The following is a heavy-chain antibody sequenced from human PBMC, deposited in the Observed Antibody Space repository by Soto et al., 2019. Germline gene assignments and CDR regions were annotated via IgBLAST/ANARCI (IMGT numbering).Heavy chain of an antibody. CDR1: GGSISSSSYY. D-gene: IGHD1-26*01. CDR2: IYYSRSN. J-gene: IGHJ4*02. V-gene: IGHV4-39*01. CDR3: ARLEWEFRSFDY. Sequence: PSETLSLTCTVSGGSISSSSYYWGWIRQTPGKRLEWIGSIYYSRSNYYNQSLKSRVTISVDTSKNQFSLKLSSVSAADTAVYYCARLEWEFRSFDYWGQGTLVTVSS.